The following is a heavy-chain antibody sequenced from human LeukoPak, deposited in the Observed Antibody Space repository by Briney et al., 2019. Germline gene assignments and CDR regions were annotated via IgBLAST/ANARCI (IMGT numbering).Heavy chain of an antibody. CDR1: GGSISSYY. CDR3: ARDTHAMLFDY. J-gene: IGHJ4*02. V-gene: IGHV4-59*01. D-gene: IGHD3-10*02. Sequence: PSETPSLTCTVSGGSISSYYWSWIRQPPGKGLEWIGYIYYSGSTNYNPSLKSRVTISVDTSKNQFSLKLSSVTAADTAVYYCARDTHAMLFDYWGQGTLVTVSP. CDR2: IYYSGST.